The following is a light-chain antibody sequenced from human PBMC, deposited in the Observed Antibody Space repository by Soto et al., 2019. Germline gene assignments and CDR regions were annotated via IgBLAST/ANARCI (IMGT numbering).Light chain of an antibody. Sequence: EVVMTQSPATLSVSPGERATLSCRASPFVSTNLAWYQQKPGQAPRLLIYSASTRATGIPARFSGSASGTEFTFTISSLQSQDSAVYHCQQFNNWPPLTFGGGTKVEIK. CDR3: QQFNNWPPLT. V-gene: IGKV3-15*01. CDR1: PFVSTN. J-gene: IGKJ4*01. CDR2: SAS.